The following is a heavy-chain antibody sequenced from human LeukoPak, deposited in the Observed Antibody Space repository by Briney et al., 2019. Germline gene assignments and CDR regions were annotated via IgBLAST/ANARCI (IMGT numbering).Heavy chain of an antibody. D-gene: IGHD3-10*01. CDR3: ARILWFGEANAFDI. CDR1: GGSISSYY. Sequence: SETLSLTCTVSGGSISSYYWSWIRQPAGKGLEWIGRIYTSGSTNYNPSLKSRVTMSVDTSKNQFSLKLSSVTAADTAVYYCARILWFGEANAFDIWGQGTMVTVSS. V-gene: IGHV4-4*07. CDR2: IYTSGST. J-gene: IGHJ3*02.